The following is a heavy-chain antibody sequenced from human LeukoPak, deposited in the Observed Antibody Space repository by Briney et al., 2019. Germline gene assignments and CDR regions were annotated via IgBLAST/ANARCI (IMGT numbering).Heavy chain of an antibody. V-gene: IGHV3-23*01. Sequence: TGGSLRLSCAASGLTFSSYAMSWVRQAPGKGLEWVSAISGSGGSTYYADSVKGRFTISRDISKNTLYLQMNSLRAEDTAVYYCAQDGGYDFWSGYRYFDYWGQGTLVTVSS. J-gene: IGHJ4*02. CDR1: GLTFSSYA. CDR2: ISGSGGST. D-gene: IGHD3-3*01. CDR3: AQDGGYDFWSGYRYFDY.